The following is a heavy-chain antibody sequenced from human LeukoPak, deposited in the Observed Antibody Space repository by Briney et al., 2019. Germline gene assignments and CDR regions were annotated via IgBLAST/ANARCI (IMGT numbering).Heavy chain of an antibody. V-gene: IGHV4-34*01. D-gene: IGHD2-2*01. CDR1: GGSFSGYY. CDR3: ARGSYCSSTSCYSGYYYYGMDV. J-gene: IGHJ6*02. Sequence: PSETLSLTCAVYGGSFSGYYWSWIRQPPGEGLEWIGEINHSGSTNYNPSLKSRVTISVDTSKNQFSLKLSSVTAADTAVYYCARGSYCSSTSCYSGYYYYGMDVWGQGTTVTVSS. CDR2: INHSGST.